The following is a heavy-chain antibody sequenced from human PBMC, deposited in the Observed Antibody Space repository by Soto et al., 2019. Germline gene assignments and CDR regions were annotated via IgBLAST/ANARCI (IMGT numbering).Heavy chain of an antibody. J-gene: IGHJ5*02. CDR3: ARPYYYGSGSYYKGWFDP. CDR1: GYTFTSYG. CDR2: ISAYNGNT. Sequence: ASVKVSCKASGYTFTSYGISWVRQAPGQGLEWMGWISAYNGNTNYAQKLQGRVTMTTDTSTSTAYMELRSLRSDDTAVYYCARPYYYGSGSYYKGWFDPWGQGTLVTVS. V-gene: IGHV1-18*01. D-gene: IGHD3-10*01.